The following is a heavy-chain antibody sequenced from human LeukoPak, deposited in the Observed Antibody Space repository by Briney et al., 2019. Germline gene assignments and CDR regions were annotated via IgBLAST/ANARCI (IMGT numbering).Heavy chain of an antibody. J-gene: IGHJ4*02. D-gene: IGHD6-13*01. V-gene: IGHV3-7*01. CDR3: ARGRGIAL. Sequence: PGGSLRLSCATSGFTLSNFWMNWVRQAPGKGLEWVANIEDDGKKKNYVDSVKGRFTISRDDVKNSIYLQMNSLRADDTAVYYCARGRGIALWGQGTLVTVSS. CDR2: IEDDGKKK. CDR1: GFTLSNFW.